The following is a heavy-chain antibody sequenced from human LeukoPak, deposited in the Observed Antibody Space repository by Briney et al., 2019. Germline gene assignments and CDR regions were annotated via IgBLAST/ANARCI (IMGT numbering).Heavy chain of an antibody. CDR3: ARRRYDYGGTYFDY. D-gene: IGHD4-23*01. CDR1: GGSISSSSYY. V-gene: IGHV4-61*02. Sequence: SETLSLTCTVSGGSISSSSYYWSWIRQPAGKGLEWIGRIYTSGSTNQNPSLKSRVTISVDTSKNQFSLKLSSVTAADTAVYYCARRRYDYGGTYFDYWGQGTLVTVSS. CDR2: IYTSGST. J-gene: IGHJ4*02.